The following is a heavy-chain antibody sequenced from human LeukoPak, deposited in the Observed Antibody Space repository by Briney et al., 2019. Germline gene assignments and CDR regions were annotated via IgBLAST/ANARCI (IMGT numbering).Heavy chain of an antibody. Sequence: PGGSLRPSCAASGFPFWRLGLGWGPPGPGEGLGWGSAIRGWGGSTYYADSVKGRFTISRGNSKNTLYLQMNSLRAEDTAVYYCAKDTYYYGSGSYYNWLYFDYWGQGTLVTVSS. CDR3: AKDTYYYGSGSYYNWLYFDY. D-gene: IGHD3-10*01. V-gene: IGHV3-23*01. CDR2: IRGWGGST. J-gene: IGHJ4*02. CDR1: GFPFWRLG.